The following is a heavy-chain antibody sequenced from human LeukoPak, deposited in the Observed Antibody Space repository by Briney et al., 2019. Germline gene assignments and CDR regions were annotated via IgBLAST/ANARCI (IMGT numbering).Heavy chain of an antibody. Sequence: MGWMNPNSGNTGYAQKFQGRVTMTRNTSISTAYMELSSLRSEDTAVYYCARESSSWYYYYYGMDVWGQGTTVTVSS. D-gene: IGHD6-13*01. J-gene: IGHJ6*02. CDR2: MNPNSGNT. V-gene: IGHV1-8*01. CDR3: ARESSSWYYYYYGMDV.